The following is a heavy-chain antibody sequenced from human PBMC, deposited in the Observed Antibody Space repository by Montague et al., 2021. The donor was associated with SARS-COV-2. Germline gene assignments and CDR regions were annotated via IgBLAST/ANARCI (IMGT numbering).Heavy chain of an antibody. CDR1: GGSISSGSYY. J-gene: IGHJ6*02. Sequence: TLSLTCTVSGGSISSGSYYWSWIRQPAGKGLEWIGRIYPSGSTYYNPSLKSRVSMSVDTSKNQFSLKLSSVTAADTAVYYCARVFRQLVLEEYLYYGMDVWGQGTTVTVSS. CDR2: IYPSGST. D-gene: IGHD6-13*01. CDR3: ARVFRQLVLEEYLYYGMDV. V-gene: IGHV4-61*02.